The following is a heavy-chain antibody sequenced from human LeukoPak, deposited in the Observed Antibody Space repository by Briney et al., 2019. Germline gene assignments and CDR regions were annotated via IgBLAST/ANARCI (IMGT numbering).Heavy chain of an antibody. CDR3: ARGQAFAFDI. J-gene: IGHJ3*02. V-gene: IGHV6-1*01. CDR1: GDTVSSNSAA. Sequence: SQTLSLTCAISGDTVSSNSAAWNWIRQSPARGLEWLVRTYYRSKWYFDYAVSVKSRITVNPYTSKNQFSLQLNSVTPEDTAVYFCARGQAFAFDIWGHGTMVTVSS. CDR2: TYYRSKWYF.